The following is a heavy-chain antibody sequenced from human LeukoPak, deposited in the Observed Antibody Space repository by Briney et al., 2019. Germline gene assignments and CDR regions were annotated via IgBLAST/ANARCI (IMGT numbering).Heavy chain of an antibody. Sequence: GGSLRLSCAASGFTFRYFSMNWVRQAPGKGLVWVSCINSGGGYISYADSVKGRFTISRDNAKNSLYLQMNSLRAEDTAVYYCARVSSFSMDVWGQGTTVSVSS. CDR2: INSGGGYI. J-gene: IGHJ6*02. V-gene: IGHV3-74*03. CDR3: ARVSSFSMDV. D-gene: IGHD6-6*01. CDR1: GFTFRYFS.